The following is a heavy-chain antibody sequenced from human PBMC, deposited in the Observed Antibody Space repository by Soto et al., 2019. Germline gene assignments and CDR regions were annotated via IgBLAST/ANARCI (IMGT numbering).Heavy chain of an antibody. D-gene: IGHD3-10*01. J-gene: IGHJ4*02. Sequence: EASVKVSCKASGYTFTDYSMHWVRQAPGQGLEWMGWIYPDSGGTNYAEKFQGRVTMTTDTSTSTAYMELRSLRSDDTAMYYCARRLSDGSGSYYPEKWGQGTLVTVSS. CDR1: GYTFTDYS. CDR3: ARRLSDGSGSYYPEK. V-gene: IGHV1-2*02. CDR2: IYPDSGGT.